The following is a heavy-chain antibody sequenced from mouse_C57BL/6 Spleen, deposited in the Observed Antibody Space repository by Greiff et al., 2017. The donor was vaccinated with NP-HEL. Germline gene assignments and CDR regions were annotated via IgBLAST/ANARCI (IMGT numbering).Heavy chain of an antibody. D-gene: IGHD2-4*01. CDR2: IDPSDSYT. Sequence: QVQLQQPGAELVMPGASVKLSCKASGYTFTSYWMHWVKQRPGQGLEWIGEIDPSDSYTNYNQKFKGKSTLTVDKSSSTAYMQLSSLTSEDSAVYYCARSYDSFAYWGQGTLVTVPA. V-gene: IGHV1-69*01. CDR1: GYTFTSYW. J-gene: IGHJ3*01. CDR3: ARSYDSFAY.